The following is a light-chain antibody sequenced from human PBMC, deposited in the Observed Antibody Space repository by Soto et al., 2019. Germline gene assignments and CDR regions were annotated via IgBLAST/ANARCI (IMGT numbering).Light chain of an antibody. V-gene: IGLV1-51*02. CDR3: GTWDSSLSAGGV. J-gene: IGLJ1*01. CDR2: ENN. CDR1: SSIIGNNY. Sequence: QSVLTQPPSVSAAPGQKVTISCSGSSSIIGNNYVSWYQQLPGTAPKLLIYENNKRPSGIPDRFSGSKSGTSATLGITGLQTGDEADYYCGTWDSSLSAGGVFGTGTKVTVL.